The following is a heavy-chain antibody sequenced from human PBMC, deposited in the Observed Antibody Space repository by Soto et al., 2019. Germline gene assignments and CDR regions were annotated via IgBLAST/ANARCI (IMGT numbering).Heavy chain of an antibody. CDR3: ARWEQPLFDY. CDR2: ISSDGNNK. CDR1: GFTVSAYT. J-gene: IGHJ4*02. V-gene: IGHV3-30-3*01. Sequence: QVQLVESGGGVVQPGRSLRLSCAASGFTVSAYTMHWVRHAPGKGLEWVAVISSDGNNKYYTDSVKGRFTLSRDTSTNTLYLQMNSLRAEATAVYYCARWEQPLFDYWGQGTLGTVSS. D-gene: IGHD1-26*01.